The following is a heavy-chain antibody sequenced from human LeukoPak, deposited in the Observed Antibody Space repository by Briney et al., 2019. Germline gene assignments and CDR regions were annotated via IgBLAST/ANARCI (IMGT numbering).Heavy chain of an antibody. J-gene: IGHJ5*02. CDR3: AREYPRLGARYCSGGSCYHNWFDP. Sequence: RASVKVSCKASGYTFTSYYMHWVRQAPGQGLEWMGIINPSGGSTSYAQKFQGRVTMTRDTSASTAYMELSSLRSEDTAVYYCAREYPRLGARYCSGGSCYHNWFDPWGQGTLVTVSS. V-gene: IGHV1-46*01. CDR1: GYTFTSYY. CDR2: INPSGGST. D-gene: IGHD2-15*01.